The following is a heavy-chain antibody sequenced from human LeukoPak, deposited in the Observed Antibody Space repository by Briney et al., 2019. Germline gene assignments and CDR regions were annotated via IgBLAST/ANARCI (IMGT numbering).Heavy chain of an antibody. Sequence: GGSLSLSCAASGFTFSTYGMRWVRQAPGKGLEWLAVLSYDGSNRFHADSVKGRFTISRDNSKNTLYLQMNSLRPEDTADYYCARGSAYSDYYYYGMDVWGQGTTVTVS. V-gene: IGHV3-30*03. CDR3: ARGSAYSDYYYYGMDV. CDR2: LSYDGSNR. CDR1: GFTFSTYG. D-gene: IGHD4-11*01. J-gene: IGHJ6*02.